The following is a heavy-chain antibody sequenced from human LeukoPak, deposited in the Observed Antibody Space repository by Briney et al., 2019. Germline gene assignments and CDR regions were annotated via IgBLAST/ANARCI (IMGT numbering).Heavy chain of an antibody. Sequence: GGSLRFSCAASGFTFDDYAMHWVRQAPGKGLEWVSGISWNSGSIGYADSVKGRFTISRDNAKNSLYLQMNSLRAEDTALYYSAKDKLGTMAIYDYWGQGTLVTVSS. D-gene: IGHD1-7*01. V-gene: IGHV3-9*01. CDR2: ISWNSGSI. CDR3: AKDKLGTMAIYDY. J-gene: IGHJ4*02. CDR1: GFTFDDYA.